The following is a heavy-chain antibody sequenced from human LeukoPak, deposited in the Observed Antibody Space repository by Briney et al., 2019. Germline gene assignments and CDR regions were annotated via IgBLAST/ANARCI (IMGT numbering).Heavy chain of an antibody. Sequence: GGSLRLSCAASGFTFSSYGMHWVRQAPGKGLGWVAFIRYDGSNKYYADSVKGRFTISRDNSKNTLYLQMNSLRSDDTAVYYCARDPRYSSGEYYFDYWGQGTLVTVSS. CDR2: IRYDGSNK. D-gene: IGHD6-19*01. CDR3: ARDPRYSSGEYYFDY. V-gene: IGHV3-30*02. J-gene: IGHJ4*02. CDR1: GFTFSSYG.